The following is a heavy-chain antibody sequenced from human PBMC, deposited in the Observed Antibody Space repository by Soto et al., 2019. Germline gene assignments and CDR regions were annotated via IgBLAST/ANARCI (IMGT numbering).Heavy chain of an antibody. CDR3: ARTYCAADCPRRDFDY. CDR2: INPSGGRT. V-gene: IGHV1-46*01. Sequence: GASVKVSCKASGYILSSYNMHWVRQAPGQGLEWMGIINPSGGRTSYAQKLQDRVTMTRDTSTNTVYMELSSLRSDDTAVYYCARTYCAADCPRRDFDYWGQGTLVTVSS. J-gene: IGHJ4*02. D-gene: IGHD2-21*02. CDR1: GYILSSYN.